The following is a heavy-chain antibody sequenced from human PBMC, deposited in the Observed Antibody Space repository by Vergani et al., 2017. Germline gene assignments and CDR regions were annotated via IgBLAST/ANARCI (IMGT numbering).Heavy chain of an antibody. D-gene: IGHD2-2*01. CDR3: ASPVVPAAIPFGRPNYYYYYYMDV. CDR1: GFTFSSYW. V-gene: IGHV3-7*03. J-gene: IGHJ6*03. CDR2: IKQDGSEK. Sequence: EVQLVESGGGLVQPGGSLRLSCAASGFTFSSYWMSWVRQAPGKGLEWVANIKQDGSEKYYVDSVKGRFTISRDNAKNSLYLQMNSLRAEDTAVYYCASPVVPAAIPFGRPNYYYYYYMDVWGKGTTVTVSS.